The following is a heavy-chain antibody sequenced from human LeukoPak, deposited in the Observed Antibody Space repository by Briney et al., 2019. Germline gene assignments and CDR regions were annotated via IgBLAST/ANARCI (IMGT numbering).Heavy chain of an antibody. D-gene: IGHD4-17*01. CDR1: GGSISSYY. Sequence: SETLSLTCTVSGGSISSYYWSWIRQPPGKGLEWIGYIYYSGSTNYNPSLKSRVTISVDTSKNQFSLKLSSVTAADTAVYYCARGGFLGPNLYGDYGDYFDYWGQGTLVTVSS. V-gene: IGHV4-59*01. CDR2: IYYSGST. J-gene: IGHJ4*02. CDR3: ARGGFLGPNLYGDYGDYFDY.